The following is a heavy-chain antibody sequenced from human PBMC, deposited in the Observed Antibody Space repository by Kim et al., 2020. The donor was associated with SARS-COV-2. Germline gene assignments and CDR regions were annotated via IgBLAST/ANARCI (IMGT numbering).Heavy chain of an antibody. CDR2: ISGSGGST. V-gene: IGHV3-23*01. J-gene: IGHJ6*02. CDR1: GFTFSSYA. CDR3: AKSMDIVVVPAAIRGDYYYYGMDV. D-gene: IGHD2-2*02. Sequence: GGSLRLSCAASGFTFSSYAMSWVRQAPGKGLEWVSAISGSGGSTYYADSVKGRFTISRDNSKNTLYLQMNSLRAEDTAVYYCAKSMDIVVVPAAIRGDYYYYGMDVWGQGTTVTVSS.